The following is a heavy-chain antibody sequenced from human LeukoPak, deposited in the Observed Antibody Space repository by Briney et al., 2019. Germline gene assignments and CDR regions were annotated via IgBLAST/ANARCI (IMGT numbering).Heavy chain of an antibody. CDR3: AREGAGSYGFRYIDV. J-gene: IGHJ6*03. V-gene: IGHV4-59*01. CDR2: IYYYGST. CDR1: GGSMTNYY. Sequence: PSETLSLTRTVSGGSMTNYYWTWIRQPPGEGLEWLAYIYYYGSTNYNPSLESRLTLTVDTSKNQFSLKLSSVTAADTAVYYCAREGAGSYGFRYIDVWGKGTTVTVS. D-gene: IGHD5-18*01.